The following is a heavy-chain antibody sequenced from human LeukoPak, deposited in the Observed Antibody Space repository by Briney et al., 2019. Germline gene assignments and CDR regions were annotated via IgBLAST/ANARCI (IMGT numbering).Heavy chain of an antibody. CDR1: GFTFSSYG. CDR3: AKDSHNNYGMDV. Sequence: PGGSLRLSCAASGFTFSSYGMHWVRQAPGKGLEWVAVISYDGSNKYYADSVKGRFTISRDNSKNTLYLQMNSLRGEDTAVYYCAKDSHNNYGMDVCGQGTTVTVSS. D-gene: IGHD1-1*01. CDR2: ISYDGSNK. J-gene: IGHJ6*02. V-gene: IGHV3-30*18.